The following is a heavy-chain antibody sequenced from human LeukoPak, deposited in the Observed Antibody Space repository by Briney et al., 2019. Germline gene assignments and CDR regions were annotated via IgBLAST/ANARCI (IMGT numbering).Heavy chain of an antibody. J-gene: IGHJ3*02. Sequence: GGSLRLSCAASGFTFSSYWMSWVRQAPGKGLEWVANIKQDGSEKYYVDSVKGRFTISRDNAKNSLYLQMNSLRAEDTAVYYCARYLDYGGNMGADDAFDIWGQGTMVTVSS. D-gene: IGHD4-23*01. CDR3: ARYLDYGGNMGADDAFDI. CDR2: IKQDGSEK. CDR1: GFTFSSYW. V-gene: IGHV3-7*01.